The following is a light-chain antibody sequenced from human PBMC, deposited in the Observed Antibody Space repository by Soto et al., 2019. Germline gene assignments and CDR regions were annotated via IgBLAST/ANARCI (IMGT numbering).Light chain of an antibody. V-gene: IGKV3-11*01. CDR2: GAS. J-gene: IGKJ5*01. Sequence: EIVLTQSPGTLSLSPGERATLSFRASQSVSNNLAWYQQKPGQAPRLLISGASNRATGIPARFSGSGSGTDFTLTISSLEPEDFAVYYCQQRSNWPRTFGQGTRLEIK. CDR3: QQRSNWPRT. CDR1: QSVSNN.